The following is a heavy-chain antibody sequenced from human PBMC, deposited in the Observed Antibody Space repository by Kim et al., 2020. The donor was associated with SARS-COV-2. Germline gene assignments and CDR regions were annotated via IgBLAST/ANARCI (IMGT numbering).Heavy chain of an antibody. Sequence: GTNYAQRCQGGVTLTRDTSISTAYMGLSRLGSDDTAVYYCARVREHIGFDYWGQGTLVTVSS. J-gene: IGHJ4*02. CDR2: GT. CDR3: ARVREHIGFDY. V-gene: IGHV1-2*02. D-gene: IGHD2-21*01.